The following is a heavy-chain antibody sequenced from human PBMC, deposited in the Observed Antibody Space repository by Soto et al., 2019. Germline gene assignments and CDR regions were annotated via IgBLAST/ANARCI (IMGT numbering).Heavy chain of an antibody. CDR3: ARSFDWLLSSAD. CDR2: INAGNGNT. D-gene: IGHD3-9*01. Sequence: GASVKVSCKASGYTFSSFGMHWLRQAPGQRPEWMGWINAGNGNTKYSHKFQDRVTISRDTSASTAYLESSSLRSEDTAVYYCARSFDWLLSSADWGQGTLVTVSS. CDR1: GYTFSSFG. V-gene: IGHV1-3*01. J-gene: IGHJ4*02.